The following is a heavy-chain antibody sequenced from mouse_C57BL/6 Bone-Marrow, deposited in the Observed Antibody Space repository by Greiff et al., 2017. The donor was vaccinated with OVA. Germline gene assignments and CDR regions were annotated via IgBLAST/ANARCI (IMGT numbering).Heavy chain of an antibody. CDR1: GYAFTNYL. V-gene: IGHV1-54*01. CDR3: ARSYYGNYYWYFDV. J-gene: IGHJ1*03. Sequence: QVQLQQSGAELVRPGTSVKVSCKASGYAFTNYLIEWVKQRPGQGLEWIGVINPGSGGTNYNEKFKGKATLTADKSSSTAYMQLSSLTSEDSAVYFGARSYYGNYYWYFDVWGTGTTVTVSS. CDR2: INPGSGGT. D-gene: IGHD2-10*01.